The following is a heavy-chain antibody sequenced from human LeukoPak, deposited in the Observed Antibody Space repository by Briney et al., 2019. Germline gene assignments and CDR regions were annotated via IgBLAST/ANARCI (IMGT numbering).Heavy chain of an antibody. Sequence: PGGSLRLSCAASGFTFNSYGMHWVRQAPGKGLEWVAFIRYDGSKSYFADSVKGRFALSRDNSKNTLYLQMSSLRAEDTAIYYCAKTPKLIRGTPDYWGQGTLVIVSS. V-gene: IGHV3-30*02. CDR3: AKTPKLIRGTPDY. CDR2: IRYDGSKS. CDR1: GFTFNSYG. D-gene: IGHD3-10*01. J-gene: IGHJ4*02.